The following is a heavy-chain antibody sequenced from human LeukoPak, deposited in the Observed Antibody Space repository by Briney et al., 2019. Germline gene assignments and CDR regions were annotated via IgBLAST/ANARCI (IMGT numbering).Heavy chain of an antibody. J-gene: IGHJ4*02. CDR1: GFTFDDYA. V-gene: IGHV3-9*01. CDR2: ISWNSGSI. D-gene: IGHD3-22*01. CDR3: AKDSYYYDSSGYYQYFDY. Sequence: GGSLRLSCAASGFTFDDYAMHWVRQAPGKGLEWVSGISWNSGSIGYADSVKGRFTISRDNAKNSLYLQMNGLRAEDTALYYCAKDSYYYDSSGYYQYFDYWGQGTLVTVSS.